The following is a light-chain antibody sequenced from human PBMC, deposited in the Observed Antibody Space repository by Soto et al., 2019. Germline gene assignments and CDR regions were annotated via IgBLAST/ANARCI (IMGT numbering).Light chain of an antibody. CDR3: GSFTGGITPYV. CDR1: SSDIGTYNY. Sequence: QSALTQPASVSGSPGQSITVSCTGTSSDIGTYNYVSWYQLHPGKAPKLMIYEVSNRPSGVSNRFSGSKSGNTASLTISGLQADDEADYHCGSFTGGITPYVFGTGTKVTVL. V-gene: IGLV2-14*01. J-gene: IGLJ1*01. CDR2: EVS.